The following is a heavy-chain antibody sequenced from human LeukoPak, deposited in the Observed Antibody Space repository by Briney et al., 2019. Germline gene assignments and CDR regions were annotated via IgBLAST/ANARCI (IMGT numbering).Heavy chain of an antibody. CDR3: YYYDSSGYSDFDY. CDR1: GFTFSSYA. D-gene: IGHD3-22*01. V-gene: IGHV3-23*01. CDR2: ISGSGGST. Sequence: GGSLRLSCAASGFTFSSYAMSWVRQAPGKGLEWVSAISGSGGSTYYADSVKGRFTISRDNSKNTLYLLMNSLRAEDTAVYYPYYYDSSGYSDFDYWGQGTLVTVSS. J-gene: IGHJ4*02.